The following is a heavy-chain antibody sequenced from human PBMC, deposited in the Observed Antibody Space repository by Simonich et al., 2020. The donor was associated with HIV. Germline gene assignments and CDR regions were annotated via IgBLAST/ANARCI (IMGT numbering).Heavy chain of an antibody. V-gene: IGHV1-18*01. J-gene: IGHJ4*02. CDR3: ARLLGDYFDY. CDR2: ISAHNGKT. CDR1: GYTFTSFG. D-gene: IGHD3-16*01. Sequence: QVQLVQSGPEVKKPGASVKVSCKASGYTFTSFGITWVRQAPGQGLEWMGWISAHNGKTNYAQKFQDRVTMTTDTSTTTAHMEVRGLRSDDTAVYYCARLLGDYFDYWGQGTLVTVSS.